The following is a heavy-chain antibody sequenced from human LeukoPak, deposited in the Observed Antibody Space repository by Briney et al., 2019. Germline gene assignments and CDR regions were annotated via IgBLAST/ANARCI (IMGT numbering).Heavy chain of an antibody. D-gene: IGHD1-26*01. Sequence: SSETLSLTCTVSGGSISSSSYYWGWIRQPPGKGLEWIGSIYYSGSTYYNPSLKSRVTISVDTSKNQFSLKLSSVTAADTAVYYCARSPGSYGMDVWGQGTTVTVSS. CDR2: IYYSGST. CDR1: GGSISSSSYY. V-gene: IGHV4-39*07. CDR3: ARSPGSYGMDV. J-gene: IGHJ6*02.